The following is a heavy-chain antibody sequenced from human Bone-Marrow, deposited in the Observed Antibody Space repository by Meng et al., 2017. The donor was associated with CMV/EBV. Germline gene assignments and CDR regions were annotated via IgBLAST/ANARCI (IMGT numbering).Heavy chain of an antibody. CDR1: GGTFSSYA. V-gene: IGHV1-69*05. D-gene: IGHD2-2*02. CDR2: IIPIFGTA. J-gene: IGHJ5*02. CDR3: ARAHYIVVVPAAIPPPAVVFDP. Sequence: SVKVSCKASGGTFSSYAISWVRQAPGQGLEWMGGIIPIFGTANYAQKFQGRVTITTDESTSTAYMELSSLRSEDTAVYYCARAHYIVVVPAAIPPPAVVFDPWGQGTLVTVYS.